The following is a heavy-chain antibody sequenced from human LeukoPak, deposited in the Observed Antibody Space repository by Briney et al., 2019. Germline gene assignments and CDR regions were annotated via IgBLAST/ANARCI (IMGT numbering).Heavy chain of an antibody. CDR3: ARVRYSGYDFGSFDY. CDR2: IIPIFGTA. V-gene: IGHV1-69*05. CDR1: GGTFSSYA. Sequence: GASVEVSCKASGGTFSSYAISWVRQAPGQGLEWMGGIIPIFGTANYAQKFQGRVTITTDESTSTAYMELSSLRSEDTAVYYCARVRYSGYDFGSFDYWGQGTLVTVSS. J-gene: IGHJ4*02. D-gene: IGHD5-12*01.